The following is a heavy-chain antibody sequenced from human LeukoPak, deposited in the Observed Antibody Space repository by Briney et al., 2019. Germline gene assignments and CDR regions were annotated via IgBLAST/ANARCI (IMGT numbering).Heavy chain of an antibody. CDR1: GGSISSYY. CDR2: IYYSGST. Sequence: SETLSLTCTVSGGSISSYYWSWIRQPPGKGLEWIGYIYYSGSTNYNPSLKSRVTISVDTSKNQFSLKLSSVTAADTAVYYCARALDGQQVPWGLDYWGQGTLVTVSS. J-gene: IGHJ4*02. CDR3: ARALDGQQVPWGLDY. V-gene: IGHV4-59*01. D-gene: IGHD6-13*01.